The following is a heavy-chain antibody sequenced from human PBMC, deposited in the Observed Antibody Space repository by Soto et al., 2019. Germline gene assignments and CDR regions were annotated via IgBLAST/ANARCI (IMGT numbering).Heavy chain of an antibody. J-gene: IGHJ4*02. CDR1: GGTFSDLA. D-gene: IGHD5-12*01. Sequence: QVHLVQSGAEMKKLGSSVKVSCKTSGGTFSDLAFSWVRQAPRQGLEWVGGIVPLFGTPDYAQKFQGRVTIHADESSSTVYMELRSLRSEDTAIYYCASERVAEMATGGYFDNWGQGTLVTVSS. CDR3: ASERVAEMATGGYFDN. CDR2: IVPLFGTP. V-gene: IGHV1-69*01.